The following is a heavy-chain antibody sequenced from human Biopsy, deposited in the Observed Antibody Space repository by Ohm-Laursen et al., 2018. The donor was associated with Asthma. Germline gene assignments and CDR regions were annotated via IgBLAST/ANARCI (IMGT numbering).Heavy chain of an antibody. CDR3: ARAYGGSFFSGSFDI. J-gene: IGHJ3*02. CDR2: IYSGGTS. Sequence: GSLRLSCAASGFAVSRDYMFWVRQAPGKGLEWVSVIYSGGTSHTADSVRGRFTISRDYSKNTLYLQMNSLRAEDTAVYYCARAYGGSFFSGSFDIWGQGTMVTVSS. D-gene: IGHD4-23*01. CDR1: GFAVSRDY. V-gene: IGHV3-53*01.